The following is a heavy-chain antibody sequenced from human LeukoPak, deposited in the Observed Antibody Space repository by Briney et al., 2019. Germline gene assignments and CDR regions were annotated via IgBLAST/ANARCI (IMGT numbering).Heavy chain of an antibody. V-gene: IGHV4-30-2*01. CDR1: GGSISSGGYS. J-gene: IGHJ4*02. CDR2: IYHSGST. CDR3: ARASGYSYVFDY. D-gene: IGHD5-18*01. Sequence: SETLSLTCAVSGGSISSGGYSWSWIRQPPGKGLEWIGYIYHSGSTYYNPSLKSRVTISVETSKNQFSLKRSSVTAADTAVYYCARASGYSYVFDYWGQGTLVTVSS.